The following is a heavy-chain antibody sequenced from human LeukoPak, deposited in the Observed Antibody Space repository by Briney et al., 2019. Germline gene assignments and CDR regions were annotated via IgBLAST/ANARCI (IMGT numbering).Heavy chain of an antibody. D-gene: IGHD1-1*01. V-gene: IGHV3-33*06. CDR2: IWYDGSNK. CDR3: AKDDSVANDYMDV. CDR1: GFTFSSYG. J-gene: IGHJ6*03. Sequence: GRSLRLSCAASGFTFSSYGMHWVRQVPGKGLEWVAVIWYDGSNKYYADSVKGRFTISRDNSKNTLYLQMNSLRAEDTAVYYCAKDDSVANDYMDVWGKGTTVTVSS.